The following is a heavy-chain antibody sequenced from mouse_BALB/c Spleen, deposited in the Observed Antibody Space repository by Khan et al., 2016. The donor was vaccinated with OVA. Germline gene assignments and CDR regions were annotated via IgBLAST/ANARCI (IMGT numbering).Heavy chain of an antibody. Sequence: QVQLQQSGAELARPGASVKLSCKASGYTFTDYYINWVKQRTGQGLEWIGEIYPGSGNTYYNEKFKDKATLTADKSSTTAYMQLSSLTSEDSAVYFCARRNYFGYTIAYWGQGALVTVSA. CDR2: IYPGSGNT. D-gene: IGHD1-2*01. J-gene: IGHJ3*01. V-gene: IGHV1-77*01. CDR3: ARRNYFGYTIAY. CDR1: GYTFTDYY.